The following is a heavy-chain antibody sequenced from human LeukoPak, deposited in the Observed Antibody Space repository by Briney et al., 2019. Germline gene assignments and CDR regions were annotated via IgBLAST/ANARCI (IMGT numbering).Heavy chain of an antibody. CDR1: GGSFSGYY. D-gene: IGHD4-17*01. CDR3: ARQGAVTPRSTHYYATDV. V-gene: IGHV4-34*01. Sequence: SETLSLTCAVYGGSFSGYYWSWIRQPPGKGLEWIGEINHSGSTNYNPSLKSRVTISVDTSKNQFSLKLSSVTAADTAVYYCARQGAVTPRSTHYYATDVWGPGTTVTVSS. CDR2: INHSGST. J-gene: IGHJ6*02.